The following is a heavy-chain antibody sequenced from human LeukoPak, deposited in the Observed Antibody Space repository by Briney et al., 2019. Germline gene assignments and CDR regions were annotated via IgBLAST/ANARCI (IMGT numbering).Heavy chain of an antibody. V-gene: IGHV4-59*01. CDR1: GGSISSYY. CDR3: ARAGAVAGHDAFDI. CDR2: IYYSGST. D-gene: IGHD6-19*01. Sequence: SETLSLTCTVSGGSISSYYWSWIRQPPGKGLEWIGYIYYSGSTNYNPSLKSRVTISVDTSKNQFSLKLSSVTAADTAVYYCARAGAVAGHDAFDIWGQGTMVTVSS. J-gene: IGHJ3*02.